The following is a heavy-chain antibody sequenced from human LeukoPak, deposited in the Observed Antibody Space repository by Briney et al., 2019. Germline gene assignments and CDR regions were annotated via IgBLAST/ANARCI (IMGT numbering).Heavy chain of an antibody. CDR3: ARARNNYDSSGFSALDY. D-gene: IGHD3-22*01. V-gene: IGHV3-48*03. Sequence: GGSLRLSCVASGFTFSSYEMNWVRQAPGKGLEWVSYIRSTGSIIFYADSVKGRFTISRDNAKNSLYLQMNSLRAEDTAVYYCARARNNYDSSGFSALDYWGQGTLVTVSS. CDR2: IRSTGSII. J-gene: IGHJ4*02. CDR1: GFTFSSYE.